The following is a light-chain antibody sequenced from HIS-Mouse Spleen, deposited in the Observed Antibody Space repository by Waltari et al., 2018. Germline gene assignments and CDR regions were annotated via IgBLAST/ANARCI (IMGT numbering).Light chain of an antibody. J-gene: IGKJ4*01. V-gene: IGKV3-11*01. Sequence: EIVLTQSPATLSFSPGERATLPCRASQSVSSYLAWYQQKPGQAPSLLIYDASNRATGIPARFSGSGSGTDFTLTISSLEPEDFAVYYCQQRSNWLTFGGGTKVEIK. CDR2: DAS. CDR3: QQRSNWLT. CDR1: QSVSSY.